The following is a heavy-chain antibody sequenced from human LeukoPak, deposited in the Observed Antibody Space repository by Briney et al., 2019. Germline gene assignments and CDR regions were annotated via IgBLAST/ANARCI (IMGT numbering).Heavy chain of an antibody. V-gene: IGHV3-21*01. D-gene: IGHD1-7*01. CDR3: ATAGNYRFDY. CDR1: GFTFSSSA. CDR2: INNVASHI. J-gene: IGHJ4*02. Sequence: GGSLRLSCAASGFTFSSSAMNWVRPAPGKGLEWVSSINNVASHIYYAHSVKGRFTISRDNAKNSLYLQMNSLSDEDTAVYYCATAGNYRFDYWGQGTLVTVSS.